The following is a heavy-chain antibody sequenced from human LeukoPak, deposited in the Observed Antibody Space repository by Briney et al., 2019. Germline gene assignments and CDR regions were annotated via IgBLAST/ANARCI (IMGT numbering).Heavy chain of an antibody. V-gene: IGHV3-74*01. CDR1: GFTFSSYW. D-gene: IGHD5-18*01. CDR2: INSDGSST. J-gene: IGHJ4*02. CDR3: ARGADNYGYIFDY. Sequence: GGSLRLSCAASGFTFSSYWMHWVRQAPGKGLVWVSRINSDGSSTSYADSVKGRFTISRDNSKNTLYLQMNSLRAEDTAVYYCARGADNYGYIFDYWGQGTLVTVSS.